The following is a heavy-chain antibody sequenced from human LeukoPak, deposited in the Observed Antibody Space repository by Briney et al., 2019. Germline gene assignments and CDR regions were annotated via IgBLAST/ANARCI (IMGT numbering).Heavy chain of an antibody. V-gene: IGHV1-2*02. Sequence: ASVKVSCKASAYTFTGYYKHWVRQAPGQGLEWMGWINPDSGGTNYAQKFQGRVTMTRDTSISTAYMEVSRLRSDDTAVYYCAREGSGWYGNFDYWGQGTLVTVSS. CDR1: AYTFTGYY. CDR2: INPDSGGT. D-gene: IGHD6-19*01. CDR3: AREGSGWYGNFDY. J-gene: IGHJ4*02.